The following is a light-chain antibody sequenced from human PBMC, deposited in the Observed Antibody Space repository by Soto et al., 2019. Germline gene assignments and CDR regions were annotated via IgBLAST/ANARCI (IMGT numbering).Light chain of an antibody. J-gene: IGKJ1*01. CDR2: GAS. CDR3: QQYNNWPPWT. CDR1: QSVSSS. Sequence: EIVMTQSPATLSVSPGERATLSCRASQSVSSSLAWYQQKHGQAPRLLIYGASTRATGIPARFSGTGSGTEFTLTITSLQSEDFEVYYCQQYNNWPPWTFGQGTKVEIK. V-gene: IGKV3-15*01.